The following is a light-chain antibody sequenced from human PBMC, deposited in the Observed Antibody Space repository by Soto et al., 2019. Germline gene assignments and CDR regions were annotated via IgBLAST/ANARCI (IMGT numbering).Light chain of an antibody. V-gene: IGLV2-14*03. CDR2: EVT. CDR3: IAYATSSTWV. Sequence: QSALTQPASVSGSPGQSVTISCTGTSSDVGVFNYVSWYQQHPGRVPKLLIYEVTHRPSGVSDRFSGSKSGNTVSLTISRVRPEDESTYFCIAYATSSTWVFGGGTKLTVL. CDR1: SSDVGVFNY. J-gene: IGLJ3*02.